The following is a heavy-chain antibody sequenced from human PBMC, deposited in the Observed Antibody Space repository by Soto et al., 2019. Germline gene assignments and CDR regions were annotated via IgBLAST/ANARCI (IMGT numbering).Heavy chain of an antibody. CDR3: SRSGDNRYLYAY. J-gene: IGHJ1*01. V-gene: IGHV3-64*02. CDR2: ITGHGHIT. D-gene: IGHD3-16*01. CDR1: GFTFSNYD. Sequence: PGGSLRLSCSASGFTFSNYDMVWVRQAPGKGLEYSSAITGHGHITYYADSVKGRFTISRDNSKNTLYLQMGSLRAEDMAVYYCSRSGDNRYLYAYRARGTPVLVSS.